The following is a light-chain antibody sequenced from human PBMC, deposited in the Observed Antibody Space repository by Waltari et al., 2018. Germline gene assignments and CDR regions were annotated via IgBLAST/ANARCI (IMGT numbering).Light chain of an antibody. Sequence: HSALTRPASVSGSPGQSITISCTGTSSDVGGYNYVSWYQQHPGKAPKLMIFDVSNRPSGVSNRFSGSKAGNTASLTVSGLQAEDEADYYCSSYISSDTLELFGGGTSLTVL. V-gene: IGLV2-14*03. CDR3: SSYISSDTLEL. CDR1: SSDVGGYNY. J-gene: IGLJ2*01. CDR2: DVS.